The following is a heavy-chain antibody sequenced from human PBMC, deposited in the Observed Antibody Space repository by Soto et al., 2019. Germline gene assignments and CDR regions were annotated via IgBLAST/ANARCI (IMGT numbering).Heavy chain of an antibody. D-gene: IGHD7-27*01. Sequence: QVQLVQSGAEVKKPGASVKVSCKASGHTFTGHHMHWVRQAPGQGLEWMGYIDLDSRNTRYAQKFQGRVTTTRDTSITTAYMELSGLRSDDTAVYYCGLEPTGTGGFDYWGQITLVTVSS. V-gene: IGHV1-2*02. CDR3: GLEPTGTGGFDY. CDR1: GHTFTGHH. CDR2: IDLDSRNT. J-gene: IGHJ4*02.